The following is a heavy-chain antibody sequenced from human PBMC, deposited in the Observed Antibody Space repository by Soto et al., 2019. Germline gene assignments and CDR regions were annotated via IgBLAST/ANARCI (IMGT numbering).Heavy chain of an antibody. CDR2: INSDGSST. CDR1: GFTFSSHR. D-gene: IGHD2-2*01. CDR3: ASSQPENNWFDP. V-gene: IGHV3-74*01. J-gene: IGHJ5*02. Sequence: PGGSLKLSLGASGFTFSSHRLHWVRQAPGKGLVWVSRINSDGSSTSYADSVKGRFTISRDNAKNTLYLQMNSPRAEDTAVYYCASSQPENNWFDPWGQGTLVTVSS.